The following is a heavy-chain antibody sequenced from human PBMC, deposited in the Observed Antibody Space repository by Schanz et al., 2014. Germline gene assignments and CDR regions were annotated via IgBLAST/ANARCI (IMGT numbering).Heavy chain of an antibody. D-gene: IGHD6-6*01. J-gene: IGHJ4*02. V-gene: IGHV1-2*04. Sequence: QVQLVQSGAEVKKPGASVKVSCKASGYTTFTDYYIHWVRQAPGQGLEWMGWINPNSGDTNYAQKFQGWVTMTRDTSISTAYMEVSRLKSADTAVYYCARDQSPYTNSSDVRYFDYWGQGSLVTVSS. CDR3: ARDQSPYTNSSDVRYFDY. CDR2: INPNSGDT. CDR1: GYTTFTDYY.